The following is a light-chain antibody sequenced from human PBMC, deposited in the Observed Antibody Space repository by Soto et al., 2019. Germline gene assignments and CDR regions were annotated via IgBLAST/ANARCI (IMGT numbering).Light chain of an antibody. CDR3: SSYTDTTTRYV. CDR2: DVT. Sequence: QSALTQPASVSGSPGQSITISCTGTSSDVGSYNYVSWYRQHPGKAPQLLIYDVTHRPAGVSSRFSGSKSDNTASLTISWLQAEDEADYYCSSYTDTTTRYVFGSGTK. V-gene: IGLV2-14*03. CDR1: SSDVGSYNY. J-gene: IGLJ1*01.